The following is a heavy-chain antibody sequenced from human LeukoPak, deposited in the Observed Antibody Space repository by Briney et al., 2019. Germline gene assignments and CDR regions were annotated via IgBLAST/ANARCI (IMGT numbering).Heavy chain of an antibody. Sequence: GSLRLSCSASGFTFSGYEMNWVRQAPGKGLEWVSYISSSGSTIYYADSVKGRFTISRDNAKNSLYLQMNSLRAEDTAVYYCARIGVLLASDYWGQGILVTVSS. CDR2: ISSSGSTI. V-gene: IGHV3-48*03. CDR3: ARIGVLLASDY. D-gene: IGHD2-15*01. J-gene: IGHJ4*02. CDR1: GFTFSGYE.